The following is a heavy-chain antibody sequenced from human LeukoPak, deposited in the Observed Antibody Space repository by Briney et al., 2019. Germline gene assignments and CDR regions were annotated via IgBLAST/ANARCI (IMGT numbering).Heavy chain of an antibody. CDR2: ISAYNGNT. CDR1: GYTFTSYG. D-gene: IGHD3-10*01. J-gene: IGHJ6*02. Sequence: ASVKVSCKASGYTFTSYGISWVRQAPGQGLEWMGWISAYNGNTNYAQKLQGRVTMTTDTSTSTAYMELRSLRSDDTAVYYCARSLGFLWFGELLSAAYYYYYGMDVWGQGTTVTVSS. CDR3: ARSLGFLWFGELLSAAYYYYYGMDV. V-gene: IGHV1-18*01.